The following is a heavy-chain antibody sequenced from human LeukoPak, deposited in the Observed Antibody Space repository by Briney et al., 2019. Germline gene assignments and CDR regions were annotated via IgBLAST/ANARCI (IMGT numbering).Heavy chain of an antibody. D-gene: IGHD1-1*01. Sequence: GASVKVSCKASGGTFSSYAISWVRQAPGQGLEWMGRIIPIFGTANYAQKFQGRVTMTTDESTSTAYMELSSLRSEDTAVYYCAKERRWEGGGQLRGYFESGGEGPRVTVTS. CDR1: GGTFSSYA. J-gene: IGHJ4*02. CDR2: IIPIFGTA. V-gene: IGHV1-69*05. CDR3: AKERRWEGGGQLRGYFES.